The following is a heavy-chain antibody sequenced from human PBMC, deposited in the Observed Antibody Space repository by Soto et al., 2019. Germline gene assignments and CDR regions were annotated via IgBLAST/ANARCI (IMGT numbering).Heavy chain of an antibody. V-gene: IGHV1-18*01. D-gene: IGHD3-9*01. J-gene: IGHJ6*02. Sequence: QGQLVQSGAAVTKPGASVKVSCKASGYTFTSYGISWVRQDPGQGLEWMGWINTYNGNTNYAQQLQGRVTMTTDTYTSTAYIELRSLRSDDTVMDYCARARVDDIFTGYYPPSYYYFGMDVWGQETTVTVCS. CDR2: INTYNGNT. CDR3: ARARVDDIFTGYYPPSYYYFGMDV. CDR1: GYTFTSYG.